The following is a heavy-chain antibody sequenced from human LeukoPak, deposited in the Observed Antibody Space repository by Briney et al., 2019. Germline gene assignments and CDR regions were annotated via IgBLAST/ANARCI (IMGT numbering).Heavy chain of an antibody. CDR2: IYPGDSDT. D-gene: IGHD2-2*01. CDR3: ARQKMACSSTSCYAAWFDP. J-gene: IGHJ5*02. CDR1: GYSFSSYW. Sequence: GESLKISCKGSGYSFSSYWIGWVRQMPGKGLEWMGIIYPGDSDTRYSPSFQGQVTISADKSISTAYLQWSSLKASDTAVYYCARQKMACSSTSCYAAWFDPWGQGTLVTVSS. V-gene: IGHV5-51*01.